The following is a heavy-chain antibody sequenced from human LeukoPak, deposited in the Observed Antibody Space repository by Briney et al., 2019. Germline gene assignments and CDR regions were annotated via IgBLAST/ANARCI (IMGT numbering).Heavy chain of an antibody. J-gene: IGHJ6*02. V-gene: IGHV4-59*08. D-gene: IGHD6-19*01. CDR2: IYYSGST. CDR1: GGSISSYY. Sequence: PPETLSLTCTVSGGSISSYYWSRIRQPPGKGLEWIGYIYYSGSTNYNPSLKSRVTISVDTSKNQFSLKLSSVTAADTGVYYCASYSSGWYGYYYGMDVWGQGTTVTVSS. CDR3: ASYSSGWYGYYYGMDV.